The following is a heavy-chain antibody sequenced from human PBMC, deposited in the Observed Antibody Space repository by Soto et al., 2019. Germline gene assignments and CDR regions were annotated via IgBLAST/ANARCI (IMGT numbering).Heavy chain of an antibody. CDR2: IYYSGST. Sequence: PSETPSLTCTVSGGSISSYYWSWIRQPPGKGLEWIGYIYYSGSTNYNPSLKSRVTISVDTSKNQFSLKLSSVTAADTAVYYCARERRWGDSSGYLNWFDPWGQGTLVTVSS. CDR1: GGSISSYY. V-gene: IGHV4-59*01. D-gene: IGHD3-22*01. J-gene: IGHJ5*02. CDR3: ARERRWGDSSGYLNWFDP.